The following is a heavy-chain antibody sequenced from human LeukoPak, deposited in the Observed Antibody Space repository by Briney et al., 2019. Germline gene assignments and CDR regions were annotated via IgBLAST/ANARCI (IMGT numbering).Heavy chain of an antibody. CDR1: GGTFSSYA. CDR3: ARDRVEVGAVVYYYYYYMDV. CDR2: IIPIFGTA. V-gene: IGHV1-69*06. D-gene: IGHD1-26*01. Sequence: SVKVSCKASGGTFSSYAISWVRQAPGQGLEWMGGIIPIFGTANYAQKFQGRVTITADKSTSTAYMELSSLRSEDTAVYYCARDRVEVGAVVYYYYYYMDVWGKGTTVTVSS. J-gene: IGHJ6*03.